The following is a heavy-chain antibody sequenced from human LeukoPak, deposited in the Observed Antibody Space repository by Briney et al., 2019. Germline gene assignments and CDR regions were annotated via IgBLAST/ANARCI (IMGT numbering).Heavy chain of an antibody. D-gene: IGHD3-22*01. Sequence: SETLSLTCTVSGGSINNYYWSWVRQPPGKGLEWIGYVFYTGYTHYNPSLKSRVTISVDTSKNQFSLKLSSVTAADTAVYYCARVREYYDSSGYSAAGYAFDIWGQGTMVTVSS. V-gene: IGHV4-59*01. J-gene: IGHJ3*02. CDR2: VFYTGYT. CDR3: ARVREYYDSSGYSAAGYAFDI. CDR1: GGSINNYY.